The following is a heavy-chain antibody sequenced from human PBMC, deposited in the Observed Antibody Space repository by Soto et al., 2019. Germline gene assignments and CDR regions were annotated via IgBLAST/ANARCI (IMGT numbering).Heavy chain of an antibody. CDR3: AKDSGMDV. Sequence: QVQLVESGGGAVQPGRSLRLSCAASGFTFSSYDMHWVRQAPGKGLEWVAVISYDGSNKYYADSVKGRFTISRDNSKNTLYLQMNSLRAEVTAVYYCAKDSGMDVWGQGTTVTVSS. J-gene: IGHJ6*02. CDR2: ISYDGSNK. CDR1: GFTFSSYD. V-gene: IGHV3-30*18.